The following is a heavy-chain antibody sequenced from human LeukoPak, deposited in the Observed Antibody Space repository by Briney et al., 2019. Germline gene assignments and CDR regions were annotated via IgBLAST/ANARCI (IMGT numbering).Heavy chain of an antibody. CDR2: IWNDGSNQ. CDR3: ARPSGTWGAFDI. V-gene: IGHV3-33*01. J-gene: IGHJ3*02. CDR1: GFTFSIYG. Sequence: SGRSLRLSCAASGFTFSIYGMHWVRQAPGKGLEWVAVIWNDGSNQYYADSVKGRFTISRDNSENTLYLQLNSLRFEDTAVYYCARPSGTWGAFDIWGQGTMVTVSS. D-gene: IGHD1-7*01.